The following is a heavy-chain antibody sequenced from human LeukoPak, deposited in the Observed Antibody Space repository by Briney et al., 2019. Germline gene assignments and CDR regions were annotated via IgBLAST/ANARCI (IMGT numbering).Heavy chain of an antibody. J-gene: IGHJ4*02. V-gene: IGHV4-59*08. Sequence: PSETLSLTCTVSGGSIGGDYWTWIRQPPGKGLQYIGFIYHTGATNYSPALKSRVTMSVDTFKNQFSLKLNSVTAADTAVYFCAKYGKSGWSIDNWGQGTLVTVSS. D-gene: IGHD6-19*01. CDR3: AKYGKSGWSIDN. CDR2: IYHTGAT. CDR1: GGSIGGDY.